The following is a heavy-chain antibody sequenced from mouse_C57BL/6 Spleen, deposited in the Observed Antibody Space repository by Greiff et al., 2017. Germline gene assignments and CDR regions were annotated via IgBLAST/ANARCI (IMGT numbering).Heavy chain of an antibody. CDR3: ARSGLPFPWFAY. Sequence: VQLQQPGAELVKPGASVKLSCKASGYTFTSYWMTWVKQRPGQGLEWIGVIYPCSGSTNYNEKFKSKATLTVDTSSSTAYMQLSSLTSEDSAVYYCARSGLPFPWFAYWGQGTLVTVSA. V-gene: IGHV1-64*01. D-gene: IGHD3-1*01. J-gene: IGHJ3*01. CDR2: IYPCSGST. CDR1: GYTFTSYW.